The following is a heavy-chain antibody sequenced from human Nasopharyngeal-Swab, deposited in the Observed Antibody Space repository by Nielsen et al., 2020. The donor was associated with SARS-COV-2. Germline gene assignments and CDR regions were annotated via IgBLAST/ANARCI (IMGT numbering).Heavy chain of an antibody. CDR3: ARDVNLPNPPSAPGY. CDR2: ISYDGSNK. CDR1: GFTFSSYG. Sequence: GESLKISCAASGFTFSSYGMHWVRQAPGKGLEWVAVISYDGSNKYYADSVKGRFTISRDNSKNTLYLQMNSLRAEDTAVYYCARDVNLPNPPSAPGYWGQGTLVTVSS. J-gene: IGHJ4*02. V-gene: IGHV3-30*03. D-gene: IGHD1-14*01.